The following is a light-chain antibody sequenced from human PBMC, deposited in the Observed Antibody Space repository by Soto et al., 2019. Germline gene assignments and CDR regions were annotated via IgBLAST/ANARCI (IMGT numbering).Light chain of an antibody. CDR3: QQYNNWPRT. CDR1: QSVSSN. J-gene: IGKJ1*01. Sequence: EIVMTQSPATLSVSPGERATLSCRASQSVSSNLAWYQQKPGQAPRLLIYGASTRAAGIPARLSGSGSGAEFTLTISSLQSEDFAVYYCQQYNNWPRTCAQGPKVAIK. V-gene: IGKV3-15*01. CDR2: GAS.